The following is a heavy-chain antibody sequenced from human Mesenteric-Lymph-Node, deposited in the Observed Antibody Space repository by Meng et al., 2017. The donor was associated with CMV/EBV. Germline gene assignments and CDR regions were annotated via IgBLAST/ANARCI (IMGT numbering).Heavy chain of an antibody. Sequence: ASVKVSCKASGGTFSSYAISWLRQAPGQGLEWMGWISPNTGDTKSAQKFQDRVTMTSDSSISTAYMELRRLRLDDTAVYYCARGPLEFWIPPLDAIEFWGQGTMVTVSS. CDR2: ISPNTGDT. V-gene: IGHV1-2*02. J-gene: IGHJ3*01. CDR3: ARGPLEFWIPPLDAIEF. D-gene: IGHD3-3*01. CDR1: GGTFSSYA.